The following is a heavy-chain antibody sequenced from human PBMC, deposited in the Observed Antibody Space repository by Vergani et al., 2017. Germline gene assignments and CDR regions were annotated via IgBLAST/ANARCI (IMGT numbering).Heavy chain of an antibody. CDR2: ISWNSGTD. Sequence: EVDLVESGGGLAQPGGSLRLSCEASGITFWKFGMHWVRQAPGKGLEWVAGISWNSGTDNYADSVRGRFTISRDNAKNSLFLEMNSLRFEDTAVYFCTKGSVYYHESDGHGYDP. D-gene: IGHD3-3*01. CDR1: GITFWKFG. V-gene: IGHV3-9*01. CDR3: TKGSVYYHESDGHGYDP. J-gene: IGHJ5*02.